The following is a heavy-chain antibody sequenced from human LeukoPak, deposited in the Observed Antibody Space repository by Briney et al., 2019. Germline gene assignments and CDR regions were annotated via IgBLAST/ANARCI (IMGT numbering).Heavy chain of an antibody. CDR3: ARVEAVYYYYGMDV. J-gene: IGHJ6*02. CDR1: GLTFSSYW. D-gene: IGHD6-19*01. CDR2: IKQDGSEK. V-gene: IGHV3-7*01. Sequence: QTGGSLRLSCAASGLTFSSYWMSWVRQAPGKGLEWVANIKQDGSEKYYVDSVKGRFTISRDNAKNSLYLQMNSLRAEDTAVYYCARVEAVYYYYGMDVWGQGITVTVSS.